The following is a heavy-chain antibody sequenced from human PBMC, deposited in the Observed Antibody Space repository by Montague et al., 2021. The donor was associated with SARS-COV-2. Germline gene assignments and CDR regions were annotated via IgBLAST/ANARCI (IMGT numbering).Heavy chain of an antibody. CDR3: ARTPGQIAGDAFDI. CDR2: IYYSGST. V-gene: IGHV4-59*01. D-gene: IGHD2-21*01. J-gene: IGHJ3*02. CDR1: GGSISSYY. Sequence: SETLSLTCTVSGGSISSYYWSWIRQPPWKGLEWIGYIYYSGSTNYNPSLKSRVTISVDTSKNQFSLKLSSVTAADTAVYYCARTPGQIAGDAFDIWGQGTMVTVSS.